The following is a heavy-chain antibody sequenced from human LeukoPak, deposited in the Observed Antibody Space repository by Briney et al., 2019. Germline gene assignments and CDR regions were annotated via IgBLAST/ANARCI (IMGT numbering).Heavy chain of an antibody. J-gene: IGHJ4*02. CDR2: ISGSSSYR. CDR3: ARGARAYCSGGSCYVDY. D-gene: IGHD2-15*01. CDR1: GLTFSSYS. Sequence: PGGPLTLSCAPSGLTFSSYSMNWPRQAPGKALEWVPSISGSSSYRYYADSVKGRFTISRDNAKTSMYLQMNSLRAEDTAVYYCARGARAYCSGGSCYVDYWGQGTLGTVSS. V-gene: IGHV3-21*01.